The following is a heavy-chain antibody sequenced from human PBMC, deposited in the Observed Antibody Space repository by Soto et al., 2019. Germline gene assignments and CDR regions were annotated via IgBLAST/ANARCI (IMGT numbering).Heavy chain of an antibody. CDR1: GGSISSYY. CDR2: IYTSGST. CDR3: ARGRGYYDSSWVYYYGMDV. J-gene: IGHJ6*02. D-gene: IGHD3-22*01. Sequence: SETLSLTCTVSGGSISSYYWSWIRQPAGKGLEWIERIYTSGSTNYNPSLKSRVTMSVDTSKNQFSLKLSSVTAADTAVYYCARGRGYYDSSWVYYYGMDVWGQGTTVTVSS. V-gene: IGHV4-4*07.